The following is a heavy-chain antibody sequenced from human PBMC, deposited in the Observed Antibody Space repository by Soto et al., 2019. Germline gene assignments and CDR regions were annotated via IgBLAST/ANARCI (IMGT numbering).Heavy chain of an antibody. Sequence: SVNRYRKTAGDGMSIDPIGWGRKNQGQGLEWMGGIIPIFGTANYAQKFQGRVTITADESTSTAYMELSSLRSEDTAVYYCARDKSHYDFWSGYYLLYGFDFWGEGILVTVSS. CDR3: ARDKSHYDFWSGYYLLYGFDF. CDR1: GDGMSIDP. J-gene: IGHJ4*02. D-gene: IGHD3-3*01. CDR2: IIPIFGTA. V-gene: IGHV1-69*01.